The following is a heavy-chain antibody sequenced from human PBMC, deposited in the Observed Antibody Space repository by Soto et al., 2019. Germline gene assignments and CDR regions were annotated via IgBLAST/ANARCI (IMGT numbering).Heavy chain of an antibody. J-gene: IGHJ5*02. V-gene: IGHV2-5*02. CDR2: IYWDDDK. CDR3: AHRLGWHPGGYDEKFAP. CDR1: GFSLSTSGVG. D-gene: IGHD5-12*01. Sequence: QITLKESGPTLVKPTQTLTLTCTFSGFSLSTSGVGVGWIRQPPGKALEWLALIYWDDDKRYSPSLKSRLTITKDTSKNQVVLTMTNMDPVDTATYYCAHRLGWHPGGYDEKFAPWGQGTLVTVSS.